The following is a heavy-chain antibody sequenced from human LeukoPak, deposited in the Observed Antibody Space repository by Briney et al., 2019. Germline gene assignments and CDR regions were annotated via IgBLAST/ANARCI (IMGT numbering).Heavy chain of an antibody. CDR2: IRSKADGGPT. CDR3: AKIYCSSASCYFDY. J-gene: IGHJ4*02. D-gene: IGHD2-2*01. V-gene: IGHV3-15*01. CDR1: GFTFTNAW. Sequence: GGSLRLSCAASGFTFTNAWMSWVRQAPGKGLEWVGHIRSKADGGPTGYAAPVKGRFTISRDNSKNTLFLQMNSLRAEDTAVYYCAKIYCSSASCYFDYWGQGTLVTVSS.